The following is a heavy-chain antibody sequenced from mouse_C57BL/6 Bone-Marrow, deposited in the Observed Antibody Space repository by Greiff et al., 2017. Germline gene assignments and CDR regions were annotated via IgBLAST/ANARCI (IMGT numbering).Heavy chain of an antibody. D-gene: IGHD2-5*01. CDR1: GFTFSDYY. J-gene: IGHJ2*01. CDR3: ARQDSNYLDY. V-gene: IGHV5-12*01. Sequence: EVQWVESGGGLVQPGGSLKLSCAASGFTFSDYYMYWVRQTPEKRLEWVAYISNGGGSTYYPDTVKGRFTISRDNAKNTLYLQMSRLKSEDTAMYYCARQDSNYLDYWGQGTTLTVSS. CDR2: ISNGGGST.